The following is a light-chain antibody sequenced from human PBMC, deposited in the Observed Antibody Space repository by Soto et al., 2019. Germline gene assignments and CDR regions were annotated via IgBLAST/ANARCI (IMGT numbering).Light chain of an antibody. V-gene: IGKV4-1*01. CDR2: WAY. CDR3: QQYCTTPLT. CDR1: LNIYFKSNNRNY. J-gene: IGKJ4*01. Sequence: DLVMAQSPDSLRVSPGERATISCTSSLNIYFKSNNRNYLAWYQQKSGQPPKLLIYWAYTRESGVTDRFSGSGSGTYFTLTIKNCQPDDVAFYYCQQYCTTPLTFGGGTRVDIK.